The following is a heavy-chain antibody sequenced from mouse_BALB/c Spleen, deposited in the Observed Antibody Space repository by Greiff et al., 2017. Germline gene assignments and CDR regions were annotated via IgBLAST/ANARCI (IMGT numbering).Heavy chain of an antibody. D-gene: IGHD1-2*01. CDR1: GYTFTSYV. CDR3: KHGYDFDY. CDR2: IDPENGDT. V-gene: IGHV14-4*02. J-gene: IGHJ2*01. Sequence: EVQGVESGPELVKPGASVKMSCKASGYTFTSYVMHWVKQKPGQGLEWIGWIDPENGDTEYAPKFQGKATMTADTSSNTAYLQLSSLTSEDTAVYYCKHGYDFDYWGQGTTLTVSS.